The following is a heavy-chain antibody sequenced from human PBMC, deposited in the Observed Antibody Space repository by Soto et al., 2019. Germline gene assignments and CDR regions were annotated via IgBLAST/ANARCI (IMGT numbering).Heavy chain of an antibody. D-gene: IGHD1-26*01. CDR3: VSPAGATTFDDFDV. J-gene: IGHJ3*01. CDR2: IFPANFDA. Sequence: GESLKLSCKGSGYNFANYWIGWVRQMPGKGLEWMAIIFPANFDAKYSPSCQGQVTISVDKSINTAYLQWNSLKASDTAIYYCVSPAGATTFDDFDVWGQGTVVTVS. V-gene: IGHV5-51*01. CDR1: GYNFANYW.